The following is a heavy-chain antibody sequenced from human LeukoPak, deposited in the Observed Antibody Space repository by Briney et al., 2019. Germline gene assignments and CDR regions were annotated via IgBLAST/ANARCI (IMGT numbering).Heavy chain of an antibody. CDR2: INPSGGST. D-gene: IGHD6-6*01. CDR3: ARSYSGSSKGVGGFDY. J-gene: IGHJ4*02. Sequence: GASVKVSCKASGYTFTSYYMHWVRQAPGQGLEWMGIINPSGGSTSYAQKFQGRVTMTRDMSTSTVYMELSSLRSEDTAVYYCARSYSGSSKGVGGFDYWGQGTLVTVSS. CDR1: GYTFTSYY. V-gene: IGHV1-46*01.